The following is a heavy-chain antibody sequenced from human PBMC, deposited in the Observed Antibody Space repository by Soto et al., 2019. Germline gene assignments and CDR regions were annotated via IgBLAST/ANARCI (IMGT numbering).Heavy chain of an antibody. D-gene: IGHD5-18*01. Sequence: EVQLLESGGGLVQPGGSLRLSCAASGFTFSRWAMSWVRQAPGKGLEWVSGISASGTSTWYADSVKGRFTISRDNSKNTVYLQMNSLRAEDTAIYYCANYLAWIPYWGQGTLVTVSS. CDR1: GFTFSRWA. CDR2: ISASGTST. CDR3: ANYLAWIPY. J-gene: IGHJ4*02. V-gene: IGHV3-23*01.